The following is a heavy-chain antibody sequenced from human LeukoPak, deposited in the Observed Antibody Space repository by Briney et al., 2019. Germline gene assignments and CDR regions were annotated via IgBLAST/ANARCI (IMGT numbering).Heavy chain of an antibody. Sequence: ASVKVSCKASGYTFTSYYMHWVRQAPGQGLEWMGIINPSGGSTSYAQKFQGRVTMTRDTSTSTVYMELSSLRSEDTAVYYCARDRQGQWLNYYYYYGMDVWGQGTTVTVPS. J-gene: IGHJ6*02. D-gene: IGHD6-19*01. CDR3: ARDRQGQWLNYYYYYGMDV. V-gene: IGHV1-46*01. CDR1: GYTFTSYY. CDR2: INPSGGST.